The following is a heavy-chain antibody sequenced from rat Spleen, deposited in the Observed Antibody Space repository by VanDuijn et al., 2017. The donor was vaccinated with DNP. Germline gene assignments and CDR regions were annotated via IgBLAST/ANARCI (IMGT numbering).Heavy chain of an antibody. Sequence: EVQLVESGGDPVQPGRSLTLSCVVSGFTFNNDWMTWVRQVPGKRLEWVASITTGGDITYYPDSVKGRFTVSRDHAKNTLYLRLNSLRSEDTATYYCASGFGWFAYWGQGTLVTVSS. CDR1: GFTFNNDW. J-gene: IGHJ3*01. V-gene: IGHV5-31*01. CDR2: ITTGGDIT. CDR3: ASGFGWFAY. D-gene: IGHD4-1*01.